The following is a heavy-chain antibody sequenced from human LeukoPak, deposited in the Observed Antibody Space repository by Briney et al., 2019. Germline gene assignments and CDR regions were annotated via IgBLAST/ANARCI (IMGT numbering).Heavy chain of an antibody. CDR1: GFTFSSYG. Sequence: GGSLRLSCAASGFTFSSYGMHWVRQAPGKGLEWVAFIRYDGSNKYYADSVKGRFTISRDNSKNTLYLQMNSLRAEDTAVYYCAKDYPLSGYSSSGEVDYWGQGTLVTVSS. J-gene: IGHJ4*02. V-gene: IGHV3-30*02. CDR2: IRYDGSNK. CDR3: AKDYPLSGYSSSGEVDY. D-gene: IGHD6-13*01.